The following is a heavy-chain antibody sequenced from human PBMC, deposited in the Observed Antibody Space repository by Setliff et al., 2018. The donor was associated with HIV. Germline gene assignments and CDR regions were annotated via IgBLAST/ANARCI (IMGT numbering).Heavy chain of an antibody. CDR2: INPSGGRT. CDR1: GYTFTNYY. V-gene: IGHV1-46*01. J-gene: IGHJ3*02. CDR3: ARCYYDSSGPTDAFDI. Sequence: ASVKSCKASGYTFTNYYIHWVRQAPGQGLEWMGLINPSGGRTSYAQKFQGRLTMTRDTSRSTVYMELSSLRSEDTAVYYCARCYYDSSGPTDAFDIWGQGTVVTVSS. D-gene: IGHD3-22*01.